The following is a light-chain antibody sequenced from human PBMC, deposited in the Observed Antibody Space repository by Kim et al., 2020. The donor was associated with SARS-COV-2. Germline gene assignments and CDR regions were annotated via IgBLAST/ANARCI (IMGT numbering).Light chain of an antibody. Sequence: QLVLTQSPSASASLGASVKLTCTLTGGHSTSAIAWHQQQPQKGPRFLLRINSDGTHIRGDGIPDRFSGSRSGAERHLIISSLQSDDEADYYCQTWGTGIRVFGGGTKLTVL. CDR1: GGHSTSA. J-gene: IGLJ3*02. CDR2: INSDGTH. V-gene: IGLV4-69*01. CDR3: QTWGTGIRV.